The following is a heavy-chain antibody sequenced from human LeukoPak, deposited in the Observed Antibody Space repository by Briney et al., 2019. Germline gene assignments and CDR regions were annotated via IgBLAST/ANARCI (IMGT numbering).Heavy chain of an antibody. Sequence: QPGGPLRLSCAASGFTFSSYWMHWVRQARGKGLLWVARINSDGSTTNYADSVKGRFAISRDNAKNTVYLQMNSLRAEDTAVYYCARPAGVGARADFDYWGQGTLVTVSS. CDR1: GFTFSSYW. CDR3: ARPAGVGARADFDY. D-gene: IGHD1-26*01. V-gene: IGHV3-74*01. J-gene: IGHJ4*02. CDR2: INSDGSTT.